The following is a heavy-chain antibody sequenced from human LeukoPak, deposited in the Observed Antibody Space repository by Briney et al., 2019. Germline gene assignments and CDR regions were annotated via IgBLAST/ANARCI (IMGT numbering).Heavy chain of an antibody. CDR1: GFTFSSYT. J-gene: IGHJ4*02. CDR3: ARDGSSADFDY. D-gene: IGHD6-6*01. V-gene: IGHV3-21*01. CDR2: ISSSGSYI. Sequence: GGPLRLSCAASGFTFSSYTLNWVRQAPGKGLEWVSSISSSGSYIYYADSVKGRFTISRDNAKNSLYLQLNSLRAEDTAVYYCARDGSSADFDYWGQGTLVTVSS.